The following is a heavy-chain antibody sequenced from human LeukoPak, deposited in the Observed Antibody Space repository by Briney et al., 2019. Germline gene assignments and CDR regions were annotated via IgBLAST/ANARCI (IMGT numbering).Heavy chain of an antibody. CDR2: ISAYNGNT. CDR3: ARDRGSWYSSLDDH. Sequence: ASVKVSCKASGYTFTSYGISWVRQAPGQGLEWMGWISAYNGNTNYAQKLQGRVTMTTDTSTSTAYMELRSLRSDDTAVCYCARDRGSWYSSLDDHWGQGTLVTVSS. V-gene: IGHV1-18*01. J-gene: IGHJ5*02. CDR1: GYTFTSYG. D-gene: IGHD6-13*01.